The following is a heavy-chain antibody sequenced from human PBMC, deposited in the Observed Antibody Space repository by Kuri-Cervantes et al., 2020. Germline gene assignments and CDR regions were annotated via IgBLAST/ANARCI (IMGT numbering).Heavy chain of an antibody. CDR2: INPNSGGT. D-gene: IGHD2-2*01. CDR1: GYTFTGYY. Sequence: SVNGSWKASGYTFTGYYMHWVRQAPGQGLEWMGWINPNSGGTNYAQKLQGRVTMTTDTSTSTAYMVLSSLRSEDTAVYYCATHGRSSRVLDILGQGTMVTVSS. J-gene: IGHJ3*02. CDR3: ATHGRSSRVLDI. V-gene: IGHV1-2*02.